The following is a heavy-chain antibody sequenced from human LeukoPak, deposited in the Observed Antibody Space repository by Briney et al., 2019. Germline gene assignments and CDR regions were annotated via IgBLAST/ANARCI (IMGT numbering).Heavy chain of an antibody. D-gene: IGHD6-19*01. CDR3: ARGHNSGSYYYMDV. J-gene: IGHJ6*03. CDR2: FTGGGSGA. V-gene: IGHV3-23*01. CDR1: GFTFINYA. Sequence: PGGSLRLSCAASGFTFINYAMTWVRQAPGKGPEWVSGFTGGGSGAYYADSVKGRFTISRDNSMNTLSLQMNSLRAEDTAIYYCARGHNSGSYYYMDVWGKGTTVTVSS.